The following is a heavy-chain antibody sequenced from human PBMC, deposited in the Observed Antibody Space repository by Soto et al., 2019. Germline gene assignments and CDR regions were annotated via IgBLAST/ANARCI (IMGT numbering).Heavy chain of an antibody. Sequence: HPGGSLRLSCAASGFIFRSYWMGWVRQAPGKGLEWVANIKEDGSEKYYVDSVKGRFTISKDNAKNSLYLQMNSLRAEDTAVYYCARPGTSMAFDIWGQGTMVTVSS. CDR1: GFIFRSYW. V-gene: IGHV3-7*01. J-gene: IGHJ3*02. D-gene: IGHD6-6*01. CDR3: ARPGTSMAFDI. CDR2: IKEDGSEK.